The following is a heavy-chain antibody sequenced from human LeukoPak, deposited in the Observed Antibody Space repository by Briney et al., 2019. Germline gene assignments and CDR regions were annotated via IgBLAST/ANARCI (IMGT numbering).Heavy chain of an antibody. CDR3: ARWSSGWHLDY. CDR1: GSSFTSYW. D-gene: IGHD6-19*01. V-gene: IGHV5-51*01. CDR2: IYPGDSDT. J-gene: IGHJ4*02. Sequence: GESLKISCKGSGSSFTSYWIGWVRQMPGKGLEWMGIIYPGDSDTRYSPSFEGQVTISVDKSISTAYVQWSSLKASDTAMYYCARWSSGWHLDYWGQGSMVTVSS.